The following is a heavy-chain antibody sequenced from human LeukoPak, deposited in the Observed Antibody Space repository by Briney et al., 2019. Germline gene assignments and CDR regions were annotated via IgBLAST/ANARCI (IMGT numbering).Heavy chain of an antibody. J-gene: IGHJ3*02. CDR1: GYXFTGYY. CDR2: INPNSGGT. V-gene: IGHV1-2*02. D-gene: IGHD2-2*02. Sequence: ASVKVSCKASGYXFTGYYMHWVRQAPGQGLEWMGWINPNSGGTNYAQKFQGRVTMTRDTSISTAYMELSRLRSDDTAVYYCASDWGLSQLEYCSNTNCYMGAFDIWGQRTMVTVSS. CDR3: ASDWGLSQLEYCSNTNCYMGAFDI.